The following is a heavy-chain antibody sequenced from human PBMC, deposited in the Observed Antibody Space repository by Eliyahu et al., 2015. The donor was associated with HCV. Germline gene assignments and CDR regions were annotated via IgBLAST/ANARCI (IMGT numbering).Heavy chain of an antibody. Sequence: QVQLQQWGAGLLKPSETLSLTCAVYGGSFXGYYWSWIRXPPXXGLEWIGEINHSGSTNYNPSLKSRVTISVDTSKNQFSLKLSSVTAADTAVYYCAREARVGYCSGGSCYSEWRGPYYYYYGMDVWGQGTTVTVSS. CDR1: GGSFXGYY. CDR2: INHSGST. D-gene: IGHD2-15*01. CDR3: AREARVGYCSGGSCYSEWRGPYYYYYGMDV. J-gene: IGHJ6*02. V-gene: IGHV4-34*01.